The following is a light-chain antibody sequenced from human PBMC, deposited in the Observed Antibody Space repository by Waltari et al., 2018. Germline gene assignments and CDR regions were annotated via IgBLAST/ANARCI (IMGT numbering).Light chain of an antibody. J-gene: IGLJ2*01. CDR1: SSDIGRYNY. Sequence: QSALTQPASVSGSPGQSITISCTGTSSDIGRYNYVSWYQQHSGKASKLLIYDVSNRPSGVSYRFAGSRSGNTASLTISGLHADDEADYFCSSWTGTSTLVLFGGGTRLTVL. CDR3: SSWTGTSTLVL. CDR2: DVS. V-gene: IGLV2-14*03.